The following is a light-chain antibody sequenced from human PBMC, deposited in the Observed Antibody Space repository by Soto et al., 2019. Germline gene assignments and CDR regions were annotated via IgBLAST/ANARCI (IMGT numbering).Light chain of an antibody. Sequence: DIQMTQSPSSLSASLGDRVTITCQASQDISNYLNWYQQKPGKAPKLLIYDASNLETGVPSRFRGSGSGTEFTLTINSLQPDDYATYYCQQYNSYSWTFGHGTKVDI. V-gene: IGKV1-33*01. CDR3: QQYNSYSWT. J-gene: IGKJ1*01. CDR2: DAS. CDR1: QDISNY.